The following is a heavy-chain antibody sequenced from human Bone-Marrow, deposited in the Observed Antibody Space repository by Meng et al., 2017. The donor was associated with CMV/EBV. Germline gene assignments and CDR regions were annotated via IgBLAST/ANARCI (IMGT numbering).Heavy chain of an antibody. J-gene: IGHJ4*02. D-gene: IGHD3-3*02. CDR1: GGTFSSYT. CDR3: ARDSFLAGQFDY. Sequence: SVKDSCKASGGTFSSYTISWVRQAPGQGLEWMGRIIPILGIANYAQKFQGRVTITADKSTSTAYMELSSLRAEDTAVYYCARDSFLAGQFDYWGQGTLVTVSS. V-gene: IGHV1-69*04. CDR2: IIPILGIA.